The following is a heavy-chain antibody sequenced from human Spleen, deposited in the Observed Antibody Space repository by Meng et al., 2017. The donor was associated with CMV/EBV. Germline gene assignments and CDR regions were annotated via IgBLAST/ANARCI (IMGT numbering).Heavy chain of an antibody. CDR3: ARVRREGIQLWLLSHNWFDP. Sequence: FSGYYWSWIRQPPGKGLEWIGEINHSGSTNYNPSLKSRVTISVDTSKNQFSLKLSSVTAADTAVYYCARVRREGIQLWLLSHNWFDPWGQGTLVTVSS. CDR1: FSGYY. CDR2: INHSGST. V-gene: IGHV4-34*01. D-gene: IGHD5-18*01. J-gene: IGHJ5*02.